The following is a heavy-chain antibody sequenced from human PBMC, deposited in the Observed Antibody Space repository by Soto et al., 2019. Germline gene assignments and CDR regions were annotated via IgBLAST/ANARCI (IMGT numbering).Heavy chain of an antibody. CDR2: TIPIFGTA. D-gene: IGHD3-10*01. CDR1: GGTFSSYA. CDR3: AREYYGSGSYHPYYFDY. J-gene: IGHJ4*02. Sequence: QVQLVQSGAEVKKPGSSVKVSCKASGGTFSSYAISWVRQAPGQGLEWMGGTIPIFGTANYAQKFQGRVTITADESTSTAYMELSSLRSEDTAVYYCAREYYGSGSYHPYYFDYWGQGTLVTVSS. V-gene: IGHV1-69*01.